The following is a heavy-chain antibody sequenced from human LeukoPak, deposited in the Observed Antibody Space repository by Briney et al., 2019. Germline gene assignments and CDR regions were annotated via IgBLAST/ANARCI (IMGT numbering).Heavy chain of an antibody. V-gene: IGHV3-21*01. Sequence: GGSLRLSCAASGFTFSSYTMNWVRQAPGKGLEWVSSITSNTRYIFYADSVKGRFTISRDNAKKSLYLQMNSLRAEDTAVYYCARTQQWLATGGWYWFDTWGQGTLVTVSS. CDR2: ITSNTRYI. D-gene: IGHD6-19*01. J-gene: IGHJ5*02. CDR3: ARTQQWLATGGWYWFDT. CDR1: GFTFSSYT.